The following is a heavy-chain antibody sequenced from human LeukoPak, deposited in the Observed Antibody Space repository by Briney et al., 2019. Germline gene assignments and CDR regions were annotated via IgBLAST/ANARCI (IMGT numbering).Heavy chain of an antibody. D-gene: IGHD4-17*01. CDR2: IIPIFGTA. J-gene: IGHJ5*02. CDR3: ARTPDYGENWFDP. CDR1: GGTFSSYA. Sequence: ASVKVSCKASGGTFSSYAISWVRQAPGQGLEWMGRIIPIFGTANYAQKFQGRVTITTGESTSTAYMELSSLRSEDTAVYYCARTPDYGENWFDPWGQGTLVTVSS. V-gene: IGHV1-69*05.